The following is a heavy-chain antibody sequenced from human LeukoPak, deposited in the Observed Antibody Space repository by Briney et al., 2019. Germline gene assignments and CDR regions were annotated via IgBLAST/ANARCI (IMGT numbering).Heavy chain of an antibody. J-gene: IGHJ4*02. V-gene: IGHV4-38-2*01. D-gene: IGHD5-18*01. CDR3: ATSGYSYGPVGY. CDR2: IHHSGTT. CDR1: GYSISSVYY. Sequence: PSETLSLTCSVSGYSISSVYYWGWIRQPPGKGLEWIASIHHSGTTYYNPSLKSRVTISVDTSKNQFSLKLSSVTAADTAVYYCATSGYSYGPVGYWGQGTLVTVSS.